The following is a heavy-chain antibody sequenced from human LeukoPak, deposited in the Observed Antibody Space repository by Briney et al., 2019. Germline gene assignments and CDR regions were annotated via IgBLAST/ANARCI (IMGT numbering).Heavy chain of an antibody. D-gene: IGHD3-3*01. CDR2: ISYDESNK. V-gene: IGHV3-30-3*01. CDR3: ARGRDFWSGYYLNSYFDY. Sequence: PGGSLRLSCAASGFTFSSYAMHWVRQAPGKGLEWVAVISYDESNKYYADSVKGRFTISRDNSRNTLYLQMNSLRAEDTAVYYCARGRDFWSGYYLNSYFDYWGQGTLVTVSS. CDR1: GFTFSSYA. J-gene: IGHJ4*02.